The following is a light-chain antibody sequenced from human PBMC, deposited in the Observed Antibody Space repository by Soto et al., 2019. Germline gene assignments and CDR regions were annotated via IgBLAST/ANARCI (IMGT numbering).Light chain of an antibody. CDR2: GAS. CDR3: QQYKDWYT. Sequence: EIVMTQSPATLSVSPGERATLSCRASQSVSSSLAWYQQKPGQAPRLLIYGASTRATGIPARFSGSGSGTEFTLTSSSLRSEDFAVYYCQQYKDWYTFGQGTKLELK. J-gene: IGKJ2*01. V-gene: IGKV3-15*01. CDR1: QSVSSS.